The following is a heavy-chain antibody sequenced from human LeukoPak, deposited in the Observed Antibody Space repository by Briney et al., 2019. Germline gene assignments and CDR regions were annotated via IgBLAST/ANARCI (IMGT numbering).Heavy chain of an antibody. D-gene: IGHD6-19*01. CDR1: GDSISSYY. V-gene: IGHV4-59*08. CDR2: IYYTGAS. J-gene: IGHJ4*02. CDR3: ARYGGSGWVIDN. Sequence: SETLSLTCTVSGDSISSYYWTWIRQPPGKGLEWIGYIYYTGASSYNPSPKSRVTISIDTSKKQFSLKLTSVTAADTAVYYCARYGGSGWVIDNWGQGTLVTVSS.